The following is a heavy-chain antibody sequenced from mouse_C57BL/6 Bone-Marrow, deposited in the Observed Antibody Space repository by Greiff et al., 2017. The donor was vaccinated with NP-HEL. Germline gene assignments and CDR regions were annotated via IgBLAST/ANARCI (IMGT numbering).Heavy chain of an antibody. CDR2: INYDGSST. V-gene: IGHV5-16*01. CDR1: GFTFSDYY. J-gene: IGHJ3*01. CDR3: ARGPTWFAY. Sequence: EVKVVESEGGLVQPGSSMKLSCTASGFTFSDYYMAWVRQVPEKGLEWVANINYDGSSTYYLDSLKSRFIISRDNAKNILYLQMSSLKSEDTATYYCARGPTWFAYWGQGTLVTVSA.